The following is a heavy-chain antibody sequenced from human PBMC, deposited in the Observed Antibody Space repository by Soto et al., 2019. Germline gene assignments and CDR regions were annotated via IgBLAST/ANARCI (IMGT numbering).Heavy chain of an antibody. Sequence: GGSLRLSCTASGFTFSNYAIHWVRQAPGKGLEWVALISYDGRDEYYADSVKGRFTISRDNSKNTLYLQMNSLRAEDTAVYYCARDRGFLGVAARPDYWGQGTLVTVSS. J-gene: IGHJ4*02. V-gene: IGHV3-30*04. CDR1: GFTFSNYA. CDR2: ISYDGRDE. D-gene: IGHD6-6*01. CDR3: ARDRGFLGVAARPDY.